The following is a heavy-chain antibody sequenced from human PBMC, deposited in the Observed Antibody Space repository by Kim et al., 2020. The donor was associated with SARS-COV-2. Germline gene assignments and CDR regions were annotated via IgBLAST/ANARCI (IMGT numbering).Heavy chain of an antibody. CDR3: ARHVPGYNYGPYFDY. D-gene: IGHD5-18*01. CDR1: GGSISDYY. J-gene: IGHJ4*02. V-gene: IGHV4-59*08. Sequence: SETLSLTCTVSGGSISDYYWSWIRQPPGKGLEWIGHIYYSGSTNYNPSLKSRVSISVDTSKNQFSLKLSSVTAADTAVYYCARHVPGYNYGPYFDYWGQGTLVTVSS. CDR2: IYYSGST.